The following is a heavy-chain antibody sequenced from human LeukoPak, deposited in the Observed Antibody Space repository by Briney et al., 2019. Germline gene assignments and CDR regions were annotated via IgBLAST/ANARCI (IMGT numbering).Heavy chain of an antibody. CDR3: AKPTRGSGSFLIEY. Sequence: GGSLRLSCAASGFTFSSYAMSWVRQAPGKGLEWVSAISGSGGSTYYADSVKGRFTISRDNSKNTLYLEMNSLRAEDTAVYYCAKPTRGSGSFLIEYWGQGTLVTVSS. D-gene: IGHD1-26*01. CDR2: ISGSGGST. V-gene: IGHV3-23*01. J-gene: IGHJ4*02. CDR1: GFTFSSYA.